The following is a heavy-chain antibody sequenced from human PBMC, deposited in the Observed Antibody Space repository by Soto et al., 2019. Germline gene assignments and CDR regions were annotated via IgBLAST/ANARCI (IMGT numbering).Heavy chain of an antibody. V-gene: IGHV1-69*01. CDR1: GGTFSSYA. J-gene: IGHJ4*02. CDR2: IIPIFGTA. CDR3: ARDLSRSGYDYGYAGY. D-gene: IGHD5-12*01. Sequence: QVQLVQSGAEVKKPGSSVKVSCKASGGTFSSYAISWVRQAPGQGLEWMGGIIPIFGTANYAQKFQGRVTITADESTSTAYMVLSSLRSEDTAVYYCARDLSRSGYDYGYAGYWGQGTLVTVSS.